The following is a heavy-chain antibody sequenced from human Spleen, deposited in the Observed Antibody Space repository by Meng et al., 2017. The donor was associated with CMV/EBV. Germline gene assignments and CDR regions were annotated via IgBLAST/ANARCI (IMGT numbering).Heavy chain of an antibody. D-gene: IGHD3-3*01. CDR2: IYYSGST. CDR1: GFTFSSYA. J-gene: IGHJ4*02. Sequence: ESLKISCAAFGFTFSSYAMSWVRQAPGKGLEWIGYIYYSGSTNYNPSLKSRVTISVDTSKNQFSLKLSSVTAADTAVYYCARARHDFWSGSVSYFDYWGQGTLVTVSS. V-gene: IGHV4-59*01. CDR3: ARARHDFWSGSVSYFDY.